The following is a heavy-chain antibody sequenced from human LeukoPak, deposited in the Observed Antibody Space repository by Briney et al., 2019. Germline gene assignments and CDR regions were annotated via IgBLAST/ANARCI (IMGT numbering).Heavy chain of an antibody. J-gene: IGHJ1*01. CDR2: IKQDGSEK. CDR3: PSDRVTDWNAG. D-gene: IGHD1-1*01. CDR1: GGSSSGYY. Sequence: GGSLSLTCAVSGGSSSGYYWSWIRQAPGKGLEWVANIKQDGSEKTYVDSVKGRFTISRDNAKNSIFLQMNSLSVEDMAMYYCPSDRVTDWNAGGGQRTLVSVSS. V-gene: IGHV3-7*01.